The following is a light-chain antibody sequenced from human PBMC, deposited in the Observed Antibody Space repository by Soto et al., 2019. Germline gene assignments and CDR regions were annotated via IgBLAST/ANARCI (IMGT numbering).Light chain of an antibody. CDR2: DIS. CDR3: QQRSNWPRT. J-gene: IGKJ4*01. V-gene: IGKV3-11*01. CDR1: QSVSTY. Sequence: EIVLTQSPATLSLSPGERATLSCRASQSVSTYLAWYQQKPGQAPRLLIYDISDRATGIPARFSGSGSGTDFTLTISSLEPEDFAVYYCQQRSNWPRTFGGGTKVEIK.